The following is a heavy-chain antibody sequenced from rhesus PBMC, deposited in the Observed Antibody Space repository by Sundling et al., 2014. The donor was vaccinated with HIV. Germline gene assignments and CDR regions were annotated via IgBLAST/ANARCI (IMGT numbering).Heavy chain of an antibody. CDR3: ARVANAVKGRGLDS. Sequence: EIQLVESGGGLAKPGGSLRLTCAASGFIFSSYAIHWVRQAPGKGLEWVSGVGTGTSTYYADSVKGRFTISRDNSKNTVSLQMNSLRLEDTALYYCARVANAVKGRGLDSWGQGVVVTVSS. J-gene: IGHJ6*01. CDR1: GFIFSSYA. D-gene: IGHD5-12*01. V-gene: IGHV3-103*01. CDR2: VGTGTST.